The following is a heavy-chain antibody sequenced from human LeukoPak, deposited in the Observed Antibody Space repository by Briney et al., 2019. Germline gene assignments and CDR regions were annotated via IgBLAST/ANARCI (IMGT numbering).Heavy chain of an antibody. CDR1: GYSFTGYY. D-gene: IGHD5-12*01. V-gene: IGHV1-2*02. CDR3: ARDEGGYEVY. Sequence: EASVKVSCKASGYSFTGYYMHWVRQAPGQGLEWMGWINPNSGGTNYAQKFQGRVTMTRDTSISTAYMELSRLRSDDTAVYYRARDEGGYEVYWGQGTLVTVSS. CDR2: INPNSGGT. J-gene: IGHJ4*02.